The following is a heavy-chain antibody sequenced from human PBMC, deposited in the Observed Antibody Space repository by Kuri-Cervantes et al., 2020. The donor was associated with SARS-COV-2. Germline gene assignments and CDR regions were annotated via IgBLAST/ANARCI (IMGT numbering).Heavy chain of an antibody. CDR2: IYYSGST. CDR3: ARLVRQYSSSSSPDY. D-gene: IGHD6-6*01. Sequence: SETLSLTCSVSGDSIRSTSYYWGWIRQPPGKGLEWIGNIYYSGSTYYSPSLKSRVTISVDMSKNQFSLNLNSVTAADTAVYYCARLVRQYSSSSSPDYWCQGTLVTVSS. J-gene: IGHJ4*02. V-gene: IGHV4-39*01. CDR1: GDSIRSTSYY.